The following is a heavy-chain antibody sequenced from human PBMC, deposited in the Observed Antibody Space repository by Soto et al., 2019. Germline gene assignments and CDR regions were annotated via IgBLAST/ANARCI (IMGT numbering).Heavy chain of an antibody. Sequence: SVKVSCKASGGTFSSYAISWVRQAPGQGLEWMGGIIPIFGTADCAQKFQGRVTITADESTSTTYMELSSLRSEDTAVYYCAGKYQLNYYYGMDVWGQGTTVTVSS. CDR2: IIPIFGTA. V-gene: IGHV1-69*13. J-gene: IGHJ6*02. CDR1: GGTFSSYA. CDR3: AGKYQLNYYYGMDV. D-gene: IGHD2-2*01.